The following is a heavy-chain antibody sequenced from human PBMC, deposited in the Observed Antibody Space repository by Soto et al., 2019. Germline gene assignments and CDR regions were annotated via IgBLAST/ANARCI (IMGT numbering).Heavy chain of an antibody. J-gene: IGHJ6*02. V-gene: IGHV1-46*01. CDR1: GYTFTSYY. CDR3: AREGRVPAAMADSNYYGMNV. Sequence: EASVKVSCKASGYTFTSYYMHWVRQAPGHGLEWMGIINPSGGSTSYAQKFQGRVTMTRDTATSTVYMELSSLRSEDTAVYYCAREGRVPAAMADSNYYGMNVWGQGTTVTVSS. D-gene: IGHD2-2*01. CDR2: INPSGGST.